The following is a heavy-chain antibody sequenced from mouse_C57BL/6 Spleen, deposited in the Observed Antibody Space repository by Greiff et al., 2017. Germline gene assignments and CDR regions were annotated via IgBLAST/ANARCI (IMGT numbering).Heavy chain of an antibody. CDR3: AMEYYGSNWYFDV. CDR1: GYTFTSYW. Sequence: QVQLQQPGAELVKPGASVKVSCKASGYTFTSYWMHWVKQRPGQGLEWIGRIYPSDSDTNYNQKFKGKATLTVDKSSSTAYMQLSSLTSEDSAVYYCAMEYYGSNWYFDVWGTGTTVTVSS. D-gene: IGHD1-1*01. CDR2: IYPSDSDT. V-gene: IGHV1-74*01. J-gene: IGHJ1*03.